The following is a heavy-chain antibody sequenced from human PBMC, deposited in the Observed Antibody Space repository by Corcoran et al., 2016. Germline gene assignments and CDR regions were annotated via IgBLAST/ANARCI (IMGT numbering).Heavy chain of an antibody. Sequence: EVQLVESGGGLVQPGGSLKLSCAASGFTFSGSAMHWVRQASGKGLEWVGRIRSKANSYATAYAASVKGRFTISRDDSKNTAYLQMNSLKTEDTAVYYCTRQGQYLDYWGQGTLVTVSS. CDR1: GFTFSGSA. CDR2: IRSKANSYAT. V-gene: IGHV3-73*02. CDR3: TRQGQYLDY. J-gene: IGHJ4*02.